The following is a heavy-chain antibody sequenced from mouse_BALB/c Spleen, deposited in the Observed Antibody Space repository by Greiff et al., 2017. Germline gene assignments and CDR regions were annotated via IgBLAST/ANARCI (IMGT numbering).Heavy chain of an antibody. CDR3: ARDGGYDGWFAY. CDR1: GFTFSSYG. V-gene: IGHV5-6*01. J-gene: IGHJ3*01. CDR2: ISSGGSYT. D-gene: IGHD2-2*01. Sequence: EVKLVESGGDLVKPGGSLKLSCAASGFTFSSYGMSWVRQTPDKRLEWVATISSGGSYTYYPDSVKGRCTISSNNAKNTLYLQMNSLKSEDTAMYYCARDGGYDGWFAYWGQGTLVTVSA.